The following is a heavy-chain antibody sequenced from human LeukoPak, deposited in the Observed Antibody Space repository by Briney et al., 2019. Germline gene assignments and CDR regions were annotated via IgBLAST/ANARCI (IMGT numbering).Heavy chain of an antibody. CDR3: AKDPRAMGRYFFDD. CDR2: ISSSGETT. J-gene: IGHJ4*01. Sequence: GGSLRLSCVASQFTFHTYAMSWVRQRPGKGPEWVSMISSSGETTDYAESAKGRFIISRDNTKNTLYLQLESPRVDDTAIYYCAKDPRAMGRYFFDDWGQGSLVIVSS. V-gene: IGHV3-23*01. CDR1: QFTFHTYA. D-gene: IGHD1-14*01.